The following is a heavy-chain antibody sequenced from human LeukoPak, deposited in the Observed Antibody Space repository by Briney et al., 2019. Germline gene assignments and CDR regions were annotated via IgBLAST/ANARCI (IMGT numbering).Heavy chain of an antibody. CDR2: IYYSGST. Sequence: SETLSLTCTVSGGSISSYYWSWIRQPPGKGLEWIGYIYYSGSTYYNPSLKSQVTISVDTSKNQFSLKLSSVTAADTAVYYCARATYGSGTYYSRGTTGFDFWGQGTLVTVSS. CDR3: ARATYGSGTYYSRGTTGFDF. V-gene: IGHV4-59*08. CDR1: GGSISSYY. D-gene: IGHD3-10*01. J-gene: IGHJ4*02.